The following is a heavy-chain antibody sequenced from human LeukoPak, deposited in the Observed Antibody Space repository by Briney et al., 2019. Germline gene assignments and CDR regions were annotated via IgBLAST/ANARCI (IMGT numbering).Heavy chain of an antibody. D-gene: IGHD3-3*01. J-gene: IGHJ3*02. Sequence: ASVKVSCKASGYTFTGYYMHWVRQAPGRGLEWMGWISAYNGNTNYAQKLQGRVTMTTDTSTSTAYMELRSLRSDDTAVYYCARVSLPHSYYDFWSGYYRPPYDIWGQGTMVTVSS. CDR1: GYTFTGYY. V-gene: IGHV1-18*04. CDR2: ISAYNGNT. CDR3: ARVSLPHSYYDFWSGYYRPPYDI.